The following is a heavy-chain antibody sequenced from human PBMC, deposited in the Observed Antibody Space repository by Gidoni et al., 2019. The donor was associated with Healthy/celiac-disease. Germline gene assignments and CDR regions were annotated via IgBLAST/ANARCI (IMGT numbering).Heavy chain of an antibody. CDR1: GYSCTGYD. D-gene: IGHD3-3*01. CDR2: INPHSGGP. V-gene: IGHV1-2*04. CDR3: ARDLSWSMDV. J-gene: IGHJ6*02. Sequence: QVQLVQSGAEVKKRGASVKGSCKASGYSCTGYDMHWVRQAPGQGLEWLGWINPHSGGPNYSQKFQGLVPMTRDTSISTAYMELRRLRSDDTAVYYCARDLSWSMDVWGQGTTVTVSS.